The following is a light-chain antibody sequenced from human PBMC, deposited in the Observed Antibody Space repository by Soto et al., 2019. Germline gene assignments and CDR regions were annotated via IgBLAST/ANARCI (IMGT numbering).Light chain of an antibody. CDR3: SSYTSSSTLE. CDR1: SSDVGGYNY. V-gene: IGLV2-14*01. J-gene: IGLJ3*02. CDR2: EVS. Sequence: QSALTQPASVSGSPGQSITISCTGTSSDVGGYNYVSWYQQHPGKAPKLMIYEVSNRPSGVSNRFSGSKSGNTASLTISGLQAEDEDYYYCSSYTSSSTLEFGGGTKLTVL.